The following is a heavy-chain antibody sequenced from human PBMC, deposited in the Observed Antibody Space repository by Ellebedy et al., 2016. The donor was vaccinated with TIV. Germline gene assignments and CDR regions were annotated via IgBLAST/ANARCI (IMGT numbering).Heavy chain of an antibody. D-gene: IGHD3-9*01. CDR1: GFTFSSYA. CDR2: ISGSGGST. V-gene: IGHV3-23*01. Sequence: GGSLRLSXAASGFTFSSYAMSWVRQAPGKGLEWVSAISGSGGSTYYADSVKGRFTISRDNSKNTLYLQMNSLRAEDTAVYYCAKAGPPLRYFDWITDHYYYYGMDVWGQGTTVTVSS. J-gene: IGHJ6*02. CDR3: AKAGPPLRYFDWITDHYYYYGMDV.